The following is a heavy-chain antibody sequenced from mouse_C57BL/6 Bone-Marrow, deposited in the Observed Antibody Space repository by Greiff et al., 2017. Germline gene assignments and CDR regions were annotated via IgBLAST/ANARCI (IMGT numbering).Heavy chain of an antibody. CDR2: ISSGGDYI. J-gene: IGHJ2*01. CDR1: GFTFSSYA. CDR3: TRGDYDYGFDC. V-gene: IGHV5-9-1*02. D-gene: IGHD2-4*01. Sequence: EVKVVDSGAGLVKPGGSLKLSCAASGFTFSSYAMSWVRQTPEKRLEWVAYISSGGDYIYYADTVKGRFTISRDNARNTLYLQMSSLKSEDTAMYYCTRGDYDYGFDCWGQGTTLTVSS.